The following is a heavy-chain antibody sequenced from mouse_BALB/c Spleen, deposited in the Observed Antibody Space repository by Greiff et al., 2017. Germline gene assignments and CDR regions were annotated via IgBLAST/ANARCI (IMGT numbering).Heavy chain of an antibody. CDR3: TRSDPLNYYGSHFDY. J-gene: IGHJ2*01. V-gene: IGHV1S22*01. Sequence: LQQPGSELVRPGASVKLSCKASGYTFTSYWMHWVKQRHGQGVEWIGNIYPGSGSTNYDEKFKSKGTLTVDTSSSTAYMHLSSLTSEDSAVYYCTRSDPLNYYGSHFDYWGQGTTLTVSS. CDR1: GYTFTSYW. CDR2: IYPGSGST. D-gene: IGHD1-1*01.